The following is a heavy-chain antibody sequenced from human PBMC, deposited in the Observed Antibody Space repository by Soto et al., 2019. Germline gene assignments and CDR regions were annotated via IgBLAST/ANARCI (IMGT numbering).Heavy chain of an antibody. Sequence: GGSLRLSCAASGITFSSYAVSWVRQAPGKGLEWVSTISGSGGTTYFADSVKGRFTISRDNSKNTLYLQMNSLRAEDTAVYYCAKDRNPYSGGWYGIDYWGHGTLVTVSS. V-gene: IGHV3-23*01. J-gene: IGHJ4*01. CDR1: GITFSSYA. D-gene: IGHD6-13*01. CDR3: AKDRNPYSGGWYGIDY. CDR2: ISGSGGTT.